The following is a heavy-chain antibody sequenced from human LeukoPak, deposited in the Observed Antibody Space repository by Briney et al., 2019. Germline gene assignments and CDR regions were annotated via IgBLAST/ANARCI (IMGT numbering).Heavy chain of an antibody. J-gene: IGHJ6*03. V-gene: IGHV3-7*03. CDR3: ARDYYDTLMDV. CDR1: GFTFSSYW. CDR2: LKQDGSEK. D-gene: IGHD3-22*01. Sequence: GGSLRLSCAASGFTFSSYWMTWVRQAPGKGLEWVANLKQDGSEKYYVDSVKGRFTISRDNAKNSLYLQMNSLRAEDTAVYYCARDYYDTLMDVWGKGTTVTVSS.